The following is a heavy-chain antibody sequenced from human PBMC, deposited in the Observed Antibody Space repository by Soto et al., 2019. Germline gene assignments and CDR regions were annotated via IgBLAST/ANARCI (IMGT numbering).Heavy chain of an antibody. CDR2: INPNSGGT. CDR1: GYTFTGYY. D-gene: IGHD3-10*01. CDR3: AIGPIYYGSDRYSFAY. J-gene: IGHJ4*02. Sequence: ASVKVSCKASGYTFTGYYMHWVRQAPGQGLEWMGWINPNSGGTNYAQKFQGWVTMTRDTSISTAYMELSRLRSDDTAVYYCAIGPIYYGSDRYSFAYWSQGTLVTVSS. V-gene: IGHV1-2*04.